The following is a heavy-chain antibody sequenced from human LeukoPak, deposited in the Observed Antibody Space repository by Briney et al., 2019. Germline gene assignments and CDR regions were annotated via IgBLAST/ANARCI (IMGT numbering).Heavy chain of an antibody. CDR1: GFTFSSYW. CDR2: IKQDGSEK. V-gene: IGHV3-7*01. J-gene: IGHJ4*02. Sequence: GGSLRLSCAASGFTFSSYWMSWVRQAPGKGLEWVANIKQDGSEKYYVDSVKGRFTISRDNSKNTLYLQMNSLRAEDTAVYYCARGIHYDILTGPPDYWGQGTLVTVSS. D-gene: IGHD3-9*01. CDR3: ARGIHYDILTGPPDY.